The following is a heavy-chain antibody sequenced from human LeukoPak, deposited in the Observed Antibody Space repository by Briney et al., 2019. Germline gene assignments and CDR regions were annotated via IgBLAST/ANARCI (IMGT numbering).Heavy chain of an antibody. V-gene: IGHV4-4*07. CDR1: GGSISSYY. D-gene: IGHD3-22*01. J-gene: IGHJ3*02. CDR3: ARDLYYYDSSGFDAFDI. Sequence: SETLSLTCTVSGGSISSYYWSWIRQPAGKGLEWIGRIYTSGSTNYNPSLKSRVTTSVDTSKNQFSLKLSSVTAADTAVYYCARDLYYYDSSGFDAFDIWGQGTMVTVTS. CDR2: IYTSGST.